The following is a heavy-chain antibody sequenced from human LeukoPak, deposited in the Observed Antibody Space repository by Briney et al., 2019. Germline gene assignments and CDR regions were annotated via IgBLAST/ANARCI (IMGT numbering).Heavy chain of an antibody. CDR2: INWSGGST. V-gene: IGHV3-20*04. CDR3: ARDRIVGAAQPLGY. CDR1: GFTFDDYG. Sequence: GGSLRLSCAASGFTFDDYGMSWVRQAPGKGLEWVSGINWSGGSTVYADSVKGRFTISRDNAKNSLYLQMNSLRAEDTALYYCARDRIVGAAQPLGYWGQGTLVTVSS. J-gene: IGHJ4*02. D-gene: IGHD1-26*01.